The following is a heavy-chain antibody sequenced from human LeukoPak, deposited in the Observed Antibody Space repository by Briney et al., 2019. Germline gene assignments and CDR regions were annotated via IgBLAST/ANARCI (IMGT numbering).Heavy chain of an antibody. J-gene: IGHJ4*02. CDR3: ARMTDIVATITFDC. V-gene: IGHV4-30-4*01. Sequence: SETLSLTCAVYGGSFSGYYWSWIRQPPGKGLXXXGYIYYYGGTXXXPSLKSRVTISVDTSKNQFSLRLSSVTAADTAVYYCARMTDIVATITFDCWGQGTLVTVSS. CDR2: IYYYGGT. CDR1: GGSFSGYY. D-gene: IGHD5-12*01.